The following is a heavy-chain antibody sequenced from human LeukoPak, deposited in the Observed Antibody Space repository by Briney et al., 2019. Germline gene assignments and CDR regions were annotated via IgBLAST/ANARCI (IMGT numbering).Heavy chain of an antibody. D-gene: IGHD5-12*01. J-gene: IGHJ4*02. CDR3: ARAYSAYDPFDY. CDR2: IRQDGSDK. CDR1: GFTFSDYW. Sequence: PGGSLRLSCAASGFTFSDYWMSWVRQAPGKGLEWVANIRQDGSDKQYVDSIKGRFTISRDNAKNTLYLQMDSLRVEDTAVYYCARAYSAYDPFDYWGQGTLVTVSS. V-gene: IGHV3-7*04.